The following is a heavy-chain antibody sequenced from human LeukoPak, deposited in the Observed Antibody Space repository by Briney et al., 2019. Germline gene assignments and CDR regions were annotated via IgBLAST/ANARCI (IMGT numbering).Heavy chain of an antibody. V-gene: IGHV3-30*04. J-gene: IGHJ4*02. CDR2: TSYDGSHK. D-gene: IGHD6-19*01. CDR1: GFTFSTYA. CDR3: ARDGGGSGRSLIFDY. Sequence: PGRSLRLSCAASGFTFSTYALQWVRQAPGKGLEWVAATSYDGSHKYYADSVKGRFTVSRDNSKNTLFLQMNSLRTEDTAVYYCARDGGGSGRSLIFDYWGQGALVTVSS.